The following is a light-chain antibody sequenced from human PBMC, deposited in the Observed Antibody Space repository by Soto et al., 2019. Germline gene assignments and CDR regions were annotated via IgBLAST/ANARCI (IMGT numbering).Light chain of an antibody. CDR1: SSDFGNYNL. J-gene: IGLJ3*02. CDR3: CSFTSDNTVV. CDR2: EVN. V-gene: IGLV2-14*02. Sequence: QSALTQPASVSGSPGQSITISCTGTSSDFGNYNLVSWYQQHPGKVPKLILFEVNKRPSGVSGRFSGSKSGNTASLTISGLQAEDEADYYCCSFTSDNTVVFGGGTKLTVL.